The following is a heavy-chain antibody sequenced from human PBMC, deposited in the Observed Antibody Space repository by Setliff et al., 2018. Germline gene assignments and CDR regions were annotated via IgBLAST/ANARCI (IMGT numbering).Heavy chain of an antibody. CDR3: ARELRSSGWYFVDY. CDR1: GGSISSYY. J-gene: IGHJ4*02. D-gene: IGHD6-19*01. Sequence: SETLSLTCTVSGGSISSYYWSWIRQPPGKGLEWIGYIYYSGSTNYNPSFKSRVTISVDTSKNQFSLKLSSVTAADTAVYYCARELRSSGWYFVDYWGQGTLVTVSS. V-gene: IGHV4-59*12. CDR2: IYYSGST.